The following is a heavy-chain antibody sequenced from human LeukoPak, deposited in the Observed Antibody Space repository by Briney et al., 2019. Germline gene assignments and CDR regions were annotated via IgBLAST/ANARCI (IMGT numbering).Heavy chain of an antibody. Sequence: ASVKLSCKASGGTFSIYAISWVRQAPGQGLEWMGRIIPILGIANYAQKFQGRVTTTADKSTSTAYMELSSLRSEDTAVYFCASGPQYYDPLLDLWGQGTLVTVSS. D-gene: IGHD3-22*01. CDR2: IIPILGIA. J-gene: IGHJ5*02. V-gene: IGHV1-69*04. CDR1: GGTFSIYA. CDR3: ASGPQYYDPLLDL.